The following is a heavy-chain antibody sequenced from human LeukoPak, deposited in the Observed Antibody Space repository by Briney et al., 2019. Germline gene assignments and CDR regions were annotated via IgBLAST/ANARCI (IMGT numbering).Heavy chain of an antibody. V-gene: IGHV1-69*13. CDR2: IIPIFGTA. J-gene: IGHJ3*02. Sequence: GASVKVSCKASGYTFTSFGISWVRQAPGQGLEWMGGIIPIFGTANYAQKFQGRVTITADESTSTAYMELSSLRSEDTAVYYCARDAEYSSSSGGAFDIWGQGTMITVSS. D-gene: IGHD6-6*01. CDR3: ARDAEYSSSSGGAFDI. CDR1: GYTFTSFG.